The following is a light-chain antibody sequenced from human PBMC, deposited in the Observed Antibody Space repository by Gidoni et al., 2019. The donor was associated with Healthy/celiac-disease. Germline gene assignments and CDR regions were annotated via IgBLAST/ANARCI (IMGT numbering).Light chain of an antibody. CDR1: SSDVGGYNY. CDR2: DVS. V-gene: IGLV2-14*03. Sequence: QSALTQPASVSWSPGQSITISCTGTSSDVGGYNYVSWYQQHTGKAPKLMIYDVSNRPSGVSNRFSGSKSGNTASLTISGLQAEDEADDYCSSYTSSSTVVFGGGTKLTVL. J-gene: IGLJ2*01. CDR3: SSYTSSSTVV.